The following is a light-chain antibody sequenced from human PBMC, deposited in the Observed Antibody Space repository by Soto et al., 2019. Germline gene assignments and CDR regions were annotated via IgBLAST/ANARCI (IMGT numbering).Light chain of an antibody. Sequence: EIELTQSPRTMSVSAGGIDTVSCRASQSVSIKLAWYQQKPGQAPRLLIYGASNRATGIPDRFSGSRSGTDFTLIISRQAPEDVAVYYFQQYASSGTFGQGTKVDIK. CDR3: QQYASSGT. CDR1: QSVSIK. J-gene: IGKJ1*01. CDR2: GAS. V-gene: IGKV3-20*01.